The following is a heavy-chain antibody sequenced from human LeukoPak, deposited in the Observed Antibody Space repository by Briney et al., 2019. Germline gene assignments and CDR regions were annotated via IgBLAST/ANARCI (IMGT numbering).Heavy chain of an antibody. Sequence: PSETPSLTCTVSGGSISSYYWSWIRQPPGKGLEWIGYIYYSGSTNYNPSLKSRVTISVDTSKNQFSLKLSSVTAADTAVYYCASFSLSLDYFDYWGQGTLVTVSS. V-gene: IGHV4-59*08. CDR1: GGSISSYY. CDR2: IYYSGST. D-gene: IGHD3-16*01. CDR3: ASFSLSLDYFDY. J-gene: IGHJ4*02.